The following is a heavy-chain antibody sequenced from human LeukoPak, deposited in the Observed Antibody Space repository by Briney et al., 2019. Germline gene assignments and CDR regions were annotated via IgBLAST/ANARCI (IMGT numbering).Heavy chain of an antibody. J-gene: IGHJ4*02. V-gene: IGHV3-21*01. CDR1: GFTFSSYS. Sequence: GGSLRLPCAASGFTFSSYSMNWVRQAPGKGLEWVSSISSSSSYIYYADSVKGRFTISRDNAKNSLYLQMNSLRAEDTAVYYCARDQRRGSYSSSSCDYWGQGTLVTVSS. CDR3: ARDQRRGSYSSSSCDY. CDR2: ISSSSSYI. D-gene: IGHD6-6*01.